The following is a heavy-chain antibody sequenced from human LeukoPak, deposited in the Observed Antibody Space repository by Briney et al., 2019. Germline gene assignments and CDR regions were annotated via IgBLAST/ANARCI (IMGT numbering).Heavy chain of an antibody. CDR2: INHSGST. D-gene: IGHD1-26*01. J-gene: IGHJ6*02. Sequence: PSETLSLTCAVYGGSFSGYYWSWIRQPPGKGLGWIGEINHSGSTNYNPSLKSRVTISVDTSKNQFSLKLSSVTAADTAVYYCASVGLTAPSDVWGQGTTVTVSS. CDR3: ASVGLTAPSDV. CDR1: GGSFSGYY. V-gene: IGHV4-34*01.